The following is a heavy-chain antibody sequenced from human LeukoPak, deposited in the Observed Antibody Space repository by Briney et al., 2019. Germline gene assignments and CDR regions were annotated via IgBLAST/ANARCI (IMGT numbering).Heavy chain of an antibody. CDR1: GYTFTGYY. V-gene: IGHV1-2*02. Sequence: ASVKVSCKASGYTFTGYYMHWVRQAPGQGLEWMGWINPNSGGTNYAQKFQGRVTMTRDTSISTAYMELSRLRSDDTAVYYCAVGITMVRGVIPDYWGQGTLVTVSS. D-gene: IGHD3-10*01. CDR2: INPNSGGT. CDR3: AVGITMVRGVIPDY. J-gene: IGHJ4*02.